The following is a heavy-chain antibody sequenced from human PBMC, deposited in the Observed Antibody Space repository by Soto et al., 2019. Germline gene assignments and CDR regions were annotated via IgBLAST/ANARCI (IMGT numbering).Heavy chain of an antibody. CDR1: RYIFTAYF. V-gene: IGHV1-2*02. CDR2: INPNNGAT. D-gene: IGHD1-26*01. CDR3: AAHGPGARFDP. Sequence: QVQLVQSGAEVKKPGASVKVSCKAPRYIFTAYFMHWVRQAPGQGLEWMGWINPNNGATHYGLSFQGRVTMTRDTSISTAYLELSSVKSDDTAFYYSAAHGPGARFDPWGQGTLVIVSS. J-gene: IGHJ5*02.